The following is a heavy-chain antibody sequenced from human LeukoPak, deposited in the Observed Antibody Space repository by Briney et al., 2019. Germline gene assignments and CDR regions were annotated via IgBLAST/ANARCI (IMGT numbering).Heavy chain of an antibody. Sequence: GGSLRLSCAASGFTFSSYAMSWVRQAPGKGLEWVSAISGSGGSTYYADSVKGRFTISRDNSKNTLYLQMNSLGAEDTAVYYCAKEQRTEWELIYYFDYWGQGTLVTVSS. J-gene: IGHJ4*02. CDR2: ISGSGGST. CDR3: AKEQRTEWELIYYFDY. CDR1: GFTFSSYA. V-gene: IGHV3-23*01. D-gene: IGHD1-26*01.